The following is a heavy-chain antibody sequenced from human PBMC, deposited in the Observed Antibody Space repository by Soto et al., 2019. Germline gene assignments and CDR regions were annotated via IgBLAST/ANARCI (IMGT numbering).Heavy chain of an antibody. D-gene: IGHD2-8*01. J-gene: IGHJ6*02. Sequence: ASVKVSCKASGYIFTGYHIHWVRQAPGQGLEWLGRINPKSGGTNTAQKFQGWVTMTTDASISTASMELTRLTSDDTAIYYCARGDSTDCSNGVCSFFYNHDMDVWGQGTTVTVSS. CDR2: INPKSGGT. V-gene: IGHV1-2*04. CDR1: GYIFTGYH. CDR3: ARGDSTDCSNGVCSFFYNHDMDV.